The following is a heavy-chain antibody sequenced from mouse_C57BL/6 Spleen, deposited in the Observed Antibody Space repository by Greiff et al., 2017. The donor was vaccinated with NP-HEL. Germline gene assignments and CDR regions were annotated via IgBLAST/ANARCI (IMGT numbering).Heavy chain of an antibody. D-gene: IGHD5-1-1*01. V-gene: IGHV1-82*01. CDR2: LYPGDGDT. Sequence: VQLQQSGPELVKPGASVKISCKASGYAFSSSWMNWVKQRPGKGLEWIGRLYPGDGDTNYNGKFKGKATLTADKSSSTAYMQRSSLTSEDSAVYFCARAIPLDYWGQGTTLTVSS. CDR3: ARAIPLDY. CDR1: GYAFSSSW. J-gene: IGHJ2*01.